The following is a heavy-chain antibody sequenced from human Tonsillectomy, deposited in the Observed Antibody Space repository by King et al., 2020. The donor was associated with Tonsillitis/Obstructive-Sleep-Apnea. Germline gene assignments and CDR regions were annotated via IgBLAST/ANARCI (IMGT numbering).Heavy chain of an antibody. D-gene: IGHD3-10*01. V-gene: IGHV3-23*04. J-gene: IGHJ4*02. Sequence: VQLVESGGGLVQPGGSLRLSCAASGFTFSSDAMSWVRQAPGKGLEWVSAISGSGGSTYYADSVKGRFTISRDNSKNTLYLQMNSLRAEDTAVYYCAKDRDYYGSGRLSGYFDYWGQGTLVTVSS. CDR2: ISGSGGST. CDR3: AKDRDYYGSGRLSGYFDY. CDR1: GFTFSSDA.